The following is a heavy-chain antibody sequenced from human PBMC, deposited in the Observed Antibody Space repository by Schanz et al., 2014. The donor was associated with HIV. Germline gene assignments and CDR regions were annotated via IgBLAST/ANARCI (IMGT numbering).Heavy chain of an antibody. J-gene: IGHJ4*02. CDR2: ITESGGRT. CDR1: GFAFSNYA. CDR3: AKPEYDSSGNSQSHFDY. V-gene: IGHV3-23*01. Sequence: EVQLLESGGGLVQPGGSLRLSCAASGFAFSNYAMSWVRQAPGKGLEWVSSITESGGRTYYADSVKGRFTISRDNSRNTLYLQMTTLRTEDTAVYYCAKPEYDSSGNSQSHFDYWGQGTLVTVSS. D-gene: IGHD3-22*01.